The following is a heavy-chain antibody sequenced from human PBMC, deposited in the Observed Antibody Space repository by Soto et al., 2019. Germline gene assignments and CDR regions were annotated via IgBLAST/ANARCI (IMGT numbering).Heavy chain of an antibody. Sequence: GASVKVSCKASGGTFSSYAISWVRQAPGQGLEWMGGIIPIFGTANYAQKFQGRVTITADESTSTAYMELSSLRSEDTAVYYCASIYCISTSCPAGGMDVWGQGTTVTVSS. CDR1: GGTFSSYA. J-gene: IGHJ6*02. CDR3: ASIYCISTSCPAGGMDV. D-gene: IGHD2-2*01. V-gene: IGHV1-69*13. CDR2: IIPIFGTA.